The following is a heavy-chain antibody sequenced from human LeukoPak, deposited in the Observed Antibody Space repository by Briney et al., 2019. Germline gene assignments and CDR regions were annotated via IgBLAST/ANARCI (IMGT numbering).Heavy chain of an antibody. V-gene: IGHV1-2*02. CDR1: GYTFTAYY. CDR3: ARERISAVGVYFYYGMDV. D-gene: IGHD6-13*01. J-gene: IGHJ6*02. Sequence: EASVKVSCTASGYTFTAYYMHWVRQAPGQGLEWMGWINPNTGGTNYAQKFQGRVTMTRGTSISTAYMELSSLISDDTAVYFCARERISAVGVYFYYGMDVWGQGTTVTVSS. CDR2: INPNTGGT.